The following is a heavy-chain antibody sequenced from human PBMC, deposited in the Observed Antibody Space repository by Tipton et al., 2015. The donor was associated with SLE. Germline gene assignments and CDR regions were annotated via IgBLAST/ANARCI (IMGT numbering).Heavy chain of an antibody. J-gene: IGHJ4*02. Sequence: TLSLTCAVYGGSFSGYYWSWIRQPPGKGLEWIGEINHSGSTNYNPSLKRRVTISVDTSKNQFSLKLSSVTAADSAVYYCARERKQQLAQGPCDYWGQGTLVTGSS. V-gene: IGHV4-34*01. CDR1: GGSFSGYY. CDR3: ARERKQQLAQGPCDY. D-gene: IGHD6-13*01. CDR2: INHSGST.